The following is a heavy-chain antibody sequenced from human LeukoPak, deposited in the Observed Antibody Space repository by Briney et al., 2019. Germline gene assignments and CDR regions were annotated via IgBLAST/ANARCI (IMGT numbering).Heavy chain of an antibody. CDR2: ISGSGGST. CDR1: GFTFSDHA. Sequence: GGSLRLSCAASGFTFSDHAMSWVRQAPGKGLEWVSAISGSGGSTYYADSVKGRFTISRDNSKNTLYLQMNSLRAEDTAVYYCAKGATYYYDSSGRNHDAFDNWGQGTMVTGSS. CDR3: AKGATYYYDSSGRNHDAFDN. V-gene: IGHV3-23*01. J-gene: IGHJ3*02. D-gene: IGHD3-22*01.